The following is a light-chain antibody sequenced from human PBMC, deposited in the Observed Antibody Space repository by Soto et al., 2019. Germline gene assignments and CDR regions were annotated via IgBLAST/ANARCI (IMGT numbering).Light chain of an antibody. V-gene: IGKV3-15*01. J-gene: IGKJ1*01. Sequence: EIVLTQSPATLSLSPGERATLSCRASQSVSSHLVWYQQKPGQAPRILIYGASSRATGIPARFSGSGSGTEFTLTISSLQSEDFAVYYCQQYSNWPPLTFGQGTKVEIK. CDR1: QSVSSH. CDR3: QQYSNWPPLT. CDR2: GAS.